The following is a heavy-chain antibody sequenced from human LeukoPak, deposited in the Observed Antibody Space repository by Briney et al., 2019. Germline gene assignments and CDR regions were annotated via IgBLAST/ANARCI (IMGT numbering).Heavy chain of an antibody. CDR1: GFTFSTYS. Sequence: GGSLRLSCAASGFTFSTYSMNWVRQAPGKGLEWVSSISSSSSYIYYADSVKGRFTISRDNAKNSLYLQMNSLRAEDTALYYCARLRTTGTFDYWGQGTLVTVSS. CDR3: ARLRTTGTFDY. CDR2: ISSSSSYI. J-gene: IGHJ4*02. D-gene: IGHD1-1*01. V-gene: IGHV3-21*01.